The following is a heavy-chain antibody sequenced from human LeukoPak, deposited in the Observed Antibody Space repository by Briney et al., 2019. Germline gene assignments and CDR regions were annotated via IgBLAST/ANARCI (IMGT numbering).Heavy chain of an antibody. D-gene: IGHD3-16*01. V-gene: IGHV1-69*05. Sequence: SVKVSCKASGGTFSSYAISWVRQAPGQGLEWMGRIIPIFGTANYAQKFQGRVTITTDESTSTAYTELSSLRSEDTAVYYCARSGYHYQFDYWGQGTLVTVSS. CDR2: IIPIFGTA. CDR1: GGTFSSYA. J-gene: IGHJ4*02. CDR3: ARSGYHYQFDY.